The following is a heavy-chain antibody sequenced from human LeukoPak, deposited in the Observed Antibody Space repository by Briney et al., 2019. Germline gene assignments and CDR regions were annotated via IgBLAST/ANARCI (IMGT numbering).Heavy chain of an antibody. CDR3: ARVKGSGSSWSDAFDI. D-gene: IGHD6-13*01. CDR1: GGSISSCY. CDR2: IYTSGST. J-gene: IGHJ3*02. V-gene: IGHV4-4*07. Sequence: SETLSLTCTVSGGSISSCYWSWIRQPAGKGLEWIGRIYTSGSTNYNPSLKSRVTMSVDTSKNQFSLKLSSVTAADTAVYYCARVKGSGSSWSDAFDIWGQGTMVTVSS.